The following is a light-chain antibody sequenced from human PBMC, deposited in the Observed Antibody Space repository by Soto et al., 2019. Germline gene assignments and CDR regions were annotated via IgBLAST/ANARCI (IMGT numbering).Light chain of an antibody. CDR3: TSYTIISPLYV. J-gene: IGLJ1*01. V-gene: IGLV2-14*01. CDR1: SSDVGAYNY. CDR2: DVS. Sequence: QFVLTQPASVSGSPGQSITISCTGTSSDVGAYNYVSWYQQHPGTAPKLMVYDVSSRPSGVSDRFSGSKSGNTASLTISGLQAEDEADYYCTSYTIISPLYVFGTGTKVTVL.